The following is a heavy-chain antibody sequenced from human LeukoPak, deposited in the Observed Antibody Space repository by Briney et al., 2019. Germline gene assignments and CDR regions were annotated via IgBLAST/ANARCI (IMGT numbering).Heavy chain of an antibody. CDR1: GYTFTDDY. V-gene: IGHV1-2*02. J-gene: IGHJ4*02. D-gene: IGHD6-13*01. Sequence: ASLRVSCKASGYTFTDDYIHWVRQAPGQGLEWMGWINVNSGGTNYAQKFYARVTMTRDTSISTAYMELSRLRSDDTAVYYCARISSSWTHDYWGQGTLVTVSS. CDR2: INVNSGGT. CDR3: ARISSSWTHDY.